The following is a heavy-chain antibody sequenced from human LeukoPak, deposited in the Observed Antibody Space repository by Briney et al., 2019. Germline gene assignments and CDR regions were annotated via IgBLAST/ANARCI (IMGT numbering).Heavy chain of an antibody. D-gene: IGHD1-26*01. CDR2: IKQDGSEK. Sequence: GGSLRLSCAASGFTFSSYAMSWVRQAPGKGLEWVANIKQDGSEKYYVDSVKGRFTISRDNAKNSLYLQMNSLRAEDTAVYYCAKAAYSGSPRDLGYWGQGTLVTVSS. CDR1: GFTFSSYA. CDR3: AKAAYSGSPRDLGY. V-gene: IGHV3-7*03. J-gene: IGHJ4*02.